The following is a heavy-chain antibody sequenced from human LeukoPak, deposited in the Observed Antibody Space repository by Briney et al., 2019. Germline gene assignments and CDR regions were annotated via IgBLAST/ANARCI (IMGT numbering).Heavy chain of an antibody. D-gene: IGHD5-24*01. V-gene: IGHV3-23*01. Sequence: GGSLRLSCAASGFTFSSYAMSWVRQAPGKGLEWVSSISGSGGSTNYADSVKGRFTISRDNVRKSLYLQMNSLRIEDTALYYCAKDRGGGSQLGDAYDVWGQGTMVSVSS. CDR1: GFTFSSYA. CDR2: ISGSGGST. CDR3: AKDRGGGSQLGDAYDV. J-gene: IGHJ3*01.